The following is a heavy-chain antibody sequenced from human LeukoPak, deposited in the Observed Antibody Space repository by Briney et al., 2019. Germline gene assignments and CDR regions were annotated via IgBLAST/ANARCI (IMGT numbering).Heavy chain of an antibody. D-gene: IGHD1/OR15-1a*01. V-gene: IGHV3-30-3*01. CDR1: GFTFSSYA. CDR3: ARVDPRLPEQPFDY. Sequence: AGGSLRLSCAASGFTFSSYAMHWVRQAPGKGLEWVAVISYDGSNKYYADSVKGRFTISRDNSKNTLYLQMNSLRAEDTAVYYCARVDPRLPEQPFDYWGQGILVTVSS. CDR2: ISYDGSNK. J-gene: IGHJ4*02.